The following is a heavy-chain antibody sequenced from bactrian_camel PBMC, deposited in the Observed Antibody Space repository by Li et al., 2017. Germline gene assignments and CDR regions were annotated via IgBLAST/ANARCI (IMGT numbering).Heavy chain of an antibody. J-gene: IGHJ4*01. D-gene: IGHD6*01. CDR1: GYTYSRAC. Sequence: VQLVESGGGSVQAGGSLRLSCAVSGYTYSRACMGWFRQAPGKSREGVAAIYFGVAGSYYADSVKGRFTISRDNATDTVHLQMNSLKPEDTAVYSCKTQPLVKAGCDYSGQGTQVTVS. CDR3: KTQPLVKAGCDY. V-gene: IGHV3S40*01. CDR2: IYFGVAGS.